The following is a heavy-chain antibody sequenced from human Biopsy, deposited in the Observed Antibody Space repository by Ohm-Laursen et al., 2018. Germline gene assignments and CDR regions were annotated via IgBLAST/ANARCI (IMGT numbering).Heavy chain of an antibody. CDR2: ISYDGRNQ. Sequence: SPRLSCSASGFTFSYHGMHWVRQAPGKGLEWVAVISYDGRNQFYADSVKGRFTISRDNSKKTLHLQMNNLRAEDTAVFYCAKDLRNNNWGVENWGQGTLVTVSS. V-gene: IGHV3-30*18. J-gene: IGHJ4*02. CDR1: GFTFSYHG. CDR3: AKDLRNNNWGVEN. D-gene: IGHD7-27*01.